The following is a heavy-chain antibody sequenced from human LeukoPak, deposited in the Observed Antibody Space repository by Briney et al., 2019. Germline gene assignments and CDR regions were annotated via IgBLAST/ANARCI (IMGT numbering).Heavy chain of an antibody. J-gene: IGHJ4*02. CDR2: INISGST. CDR1: GSISSYD. D-gene: IGHD3-16*02. CDR3: ARDLSLAY. V-gene: IGHV4-4*07. Sequence: SETLSLTCTVGSISSYDWSWIRQPAGKGLEWIGRINISGSTNYNPSLKSRVTMSVDTSKNQFSLKLTSVTAADTAVYYCARDLSLAYWGQGTLVTVSS.